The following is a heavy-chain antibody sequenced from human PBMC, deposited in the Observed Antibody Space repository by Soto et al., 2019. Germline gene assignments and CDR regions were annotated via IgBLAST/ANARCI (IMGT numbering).Heavy chain of an antibody. J-gene: IGHJ6*02. CDR1: GGTFSSYA. CDR2: IIPIFGTA. V-gene: IGHV1-69*13. Sequence: SVKVSCKASGGTFSSYAISWVRQAPGQGLEWMGGIIPIFGTANYAQKFQGRVTITADESTSTAYMELSSLRSEDTAVYYCAREVITIFGVVIIPDYYGMDVWGQGTTVTVSS. D-gene: IGHD3-3*01. CDR3: AREVITIFGVVIIPDYYGMDV.